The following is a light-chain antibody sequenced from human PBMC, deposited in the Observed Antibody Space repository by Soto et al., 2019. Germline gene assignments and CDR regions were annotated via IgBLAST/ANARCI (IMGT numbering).Light chain of an antibody. Sequence: DIQMTQSPSSLSASVGDRVTITCRASQGIRDALGWYQQKPGKAPKRLIYAASSLQSGVLSRFSGSGSVTEFTLTISSLQPEDFATYYCLQHNSYPQTFGQGTKVEIK. CDR2: AAS. CDR3: LQHNSYPQT. V-gene: IGKV1-17*01. J-gene: IGKJ1*01. CDR1: QGIRDA.